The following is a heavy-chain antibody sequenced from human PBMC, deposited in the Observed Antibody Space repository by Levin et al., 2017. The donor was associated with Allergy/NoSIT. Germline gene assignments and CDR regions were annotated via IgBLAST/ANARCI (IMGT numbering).Heavy chain of an antibody. CDR3: AKTALNPNGVFPFGF. D-gene: IGHD2-8*01. V-gene: IGHV3-23*01. CDR1: GFTFRSYA. J-gene: IGHJ4*02. Sequence: PAGGSLRLSCAASGFTFRSYAMTWVRQAPGKGLEWVSGVSPSGSNTFYADSVKGRFTISRDNSKNTLSLQMDSLRAEDTAVYHCAKTALNPNGVFPFGFWGQGTLVTVSS. CDR2: VSPSGSNT.